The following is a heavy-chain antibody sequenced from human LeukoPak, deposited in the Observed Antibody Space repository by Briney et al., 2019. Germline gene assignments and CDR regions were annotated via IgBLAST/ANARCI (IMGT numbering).Heavy chain of an antibody. V-gene: IGHV1-69*04. D-gene: IGHD1-26*01. CDR2: IIPILGIA. CDR3: ARENGGIVGALSY. CDR1: GGTFSSYA. Sequence: GASVKVSCKASGGTFSSYAISWVRQAPGQGLEWMGRIIPILGIANYAQKFQGRVTITADKSTSTAYMELSSLRSEDTAVYYCARENGGIVGALSYWGQGTLVTVSS. J-gene: IGHJ4*02.